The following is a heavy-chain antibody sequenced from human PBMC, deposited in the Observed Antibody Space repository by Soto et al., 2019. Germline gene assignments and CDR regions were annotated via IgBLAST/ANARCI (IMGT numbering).Heavy chain of an antibody. D-gene: IGHD5-18*01. CDR1: GFTFRSYG. CDR3: AKHTELDTAMVDDY. CDR2: ISYDGSNK. J-gene: IGHJ4*02. Sequence: GGSLRLSCAASGFTFRSYGMHWVRQAPGKGLEWVAVISYDGSNKYYADSVKGRFTISRDNSKNTLYLQMNSLRAEDTAVYYCAKHTELDTAMVDDYWGQGTLVTVSS. V-gene: IGHV3-30*18.